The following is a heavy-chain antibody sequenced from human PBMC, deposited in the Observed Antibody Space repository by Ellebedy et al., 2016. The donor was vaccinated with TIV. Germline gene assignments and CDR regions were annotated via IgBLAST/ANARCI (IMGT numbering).Heavy chain of an antibody. J-gene: IGHJ5*02. D-gene: IGHD5-12*01. V-gene: IGHV1-2*02. CDR2: INPDTGAT. Sequence: AASVKVSCKTSGYSFTAFYMHWVRQPPRQGLEWVGWINPDTGATSYAQKFQGRVTLTRDTSLSTAFMELSGLRSDDTAFYYCARARGYSAFIGSDLWGQGTLVTVSS. CDR1: GYSFTAFY. CDR3: ARARGYSAFIGSDL.